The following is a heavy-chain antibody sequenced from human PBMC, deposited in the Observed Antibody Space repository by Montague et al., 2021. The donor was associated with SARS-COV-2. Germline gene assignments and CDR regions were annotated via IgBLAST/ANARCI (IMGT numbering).Heavy chain of an antibody. D-gene: IGHD2-2*01. Sequence: SETLSLTCAISGGSFSNYYWSWIRHPPGKGLERIGVVNKSGTTISCPSATIGVPITVATSKDQFYLRLNSVTAAATAAYYCAGGRRPVVVPGAGPAGRAFDIWGQGTMVTVSS. J-gene: IGHJ3*02. CDR2: VNKSGTT. CDR1: GGSFSNYY. V-gene: IGHV4-34*01. CDR3: AGGRRPVVVPGAGPAGRAFDI.